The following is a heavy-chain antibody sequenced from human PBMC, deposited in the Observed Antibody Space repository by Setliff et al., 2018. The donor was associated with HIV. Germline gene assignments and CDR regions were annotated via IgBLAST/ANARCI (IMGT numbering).Heavy chain of an antibody. CDR2: IYHTGST. D-gene: IGHD3-3*01. CDR1: GNSITRDYQ. J-gene: IGHJ4*02. CDR3: ARGTTVFGVDTEWTSRYFDY. V-gene: IGHV4-38-2*02. Sequence: SETLSLTCTVSGNSITRDYQWGWIRQPPGKGLEWIGSIYHTGSTYYNPSLKSRVTISVDTSKNQFSLKLSSVTVADRAVYFCARGTTVFGVDTEWTSRYFDYWGQGTLVTVSS.